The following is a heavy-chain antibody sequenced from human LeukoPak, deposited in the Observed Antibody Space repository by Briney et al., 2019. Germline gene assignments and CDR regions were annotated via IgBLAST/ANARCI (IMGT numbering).Heavy chain of an antibody. CDR2: IIPILGIA. CDR3: ATLPLGVVVPAAMGWYWFDP. CDR1: GGTFSSYA. J-gene: IGHJ5*02. Sequence: SVKVSCKASGGTFSSYAISWVRQAPGQGLEWMGRIIPILGIANYAQKFQGRVTITADKSTSTAYMELSSLRSEDTAVYYCATLPLGVVVPAAMGWYWFDPWGQGTLVTVSS. D-gene: IGHD2-2*01. V-gene: IGHV1-69*04.